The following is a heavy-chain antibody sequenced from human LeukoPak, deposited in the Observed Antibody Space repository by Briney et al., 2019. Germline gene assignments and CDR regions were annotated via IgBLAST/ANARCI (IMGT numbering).Heavy chain of an antibody. J-gene: IGHJ4*02. CDR2: ISNDGSSR. V-gene: IGHV3-30-3*01. CDR1: EFTFSSYG. D-gene: IGHD2-2*01. Sequence: GRSLRLSCAASEFTFSSYGMHWVRQAPGKGLEWMAVISNDGSSRYYADSVKGRFTISRDNSKNTLYLQMNSVRVEDTAIYYCAKDSSRGTWYFDYWGQGTRVTVSS. CDR3: AKDSSRGTWYFDY.